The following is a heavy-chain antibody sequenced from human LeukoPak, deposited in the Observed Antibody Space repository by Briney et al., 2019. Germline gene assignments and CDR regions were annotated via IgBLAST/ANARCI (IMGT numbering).Heavy chain of an antibody. CDR3: ARLRGGAHYESKRSYSDC. CDR1: GSSFTAFW. V-gene: IGHV5-51*01. CDR2: IYPADSDT. J-gene: IGHJ4*02. Sequence: GESLKISCKVSGSSFTAFWLGWVRQMPGKGLEWMGSIYPADSDTTYSPSFKGQVTMSADKSISTAYLQWRSLKTSDTAMYFCARLRGGAHYESKRSYSDCWGQGTLVTVAS. D-gene: IGHD3-3*01.